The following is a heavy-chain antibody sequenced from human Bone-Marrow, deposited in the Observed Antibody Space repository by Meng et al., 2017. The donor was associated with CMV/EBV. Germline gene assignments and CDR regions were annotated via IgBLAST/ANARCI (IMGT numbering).Heavy chain of an antibody. CDR3: ARVAYSYGLNWFDP. CDR2: ISAYNGNT. D-gene: IGHD5-18*01. J-gene: IGHJ5*02. V-gene: IGHV1-18*01. CDR1: GYTFTSYG. Sequence: SGYTFTSYGISWVRQAPGQGLEWMGWISAYNGNTNYAQKLQGRVTMTTDTSTSTAYMELRSLRSDDTAVYYCARVAYSYGLNWFDPWGQGTLVTVSS.